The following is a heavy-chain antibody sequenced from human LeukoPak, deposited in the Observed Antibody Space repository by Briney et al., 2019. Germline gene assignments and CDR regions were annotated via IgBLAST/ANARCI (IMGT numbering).Heavy chain of an antibody. Sequence: GGSLRLSCAASGFTFSSYGMHWVRQAPGKGLEWVAFIRYDGSNKYYADSVKGRFTISRDNSKNTLYLQMNSLRAEDTAVYYCAKVPTYCSGGSCHGDFDYWGQGTLVTVSS. D-gene: IGHD2-15*01. CDR3: AKVPTYCSGGSCHGDFDY. V-gene: IGHV3-30*02. CDR2: IRYDGSNK. J-gene: IGHJ4*02. CDR1: GFTFSSYG.